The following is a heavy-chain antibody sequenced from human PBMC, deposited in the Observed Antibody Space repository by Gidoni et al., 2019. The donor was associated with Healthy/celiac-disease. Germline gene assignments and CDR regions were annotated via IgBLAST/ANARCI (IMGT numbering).Heavy chain of an antibody. Sequence: QVQLQESGPGLVKPSETLSLTCTVTGGYISSYYWSWIRQPAGKGLDLIGCIYTSRNTNYNPSLKSQVTMSVYKSNNQFSLKLSSVTAADTAVYYCAREGVIAVGGIDPWGQGTLVTVSS. D-gene: IGHD6-19*01. CDR1: GGYISSYY. CDR2: IYTSRNT. V-gene: IGHV4-4*07. J-gene: IGHJ5*02. CDR3: AREGVIAVGGIDP.